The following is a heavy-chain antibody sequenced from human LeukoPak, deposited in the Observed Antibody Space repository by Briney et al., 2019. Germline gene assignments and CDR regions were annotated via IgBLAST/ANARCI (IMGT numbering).Heavy chain of an antibody. CDR3: ARDNSVGETAWWFDR. Sequence: ASVKLSCNASGYSFTSYYLHWVRQPPGQGLEWMGLINPSGSSTTYAQRFQGRVTMTRDISTSTDDMELTSLTSDVTAMYYCARDNSVGETAWWFDRWGQGTLVTVSS. CDR2: INPSGSST. D-gene: IGHD1-26*01. V-gene: IGHV1-46*01. CDR1: GYSFTSYY. J-gene: IGHJ5*02.